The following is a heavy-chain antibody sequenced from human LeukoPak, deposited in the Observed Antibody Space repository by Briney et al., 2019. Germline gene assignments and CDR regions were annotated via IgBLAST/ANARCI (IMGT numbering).Heavy chain of an antibody. CDR2: ISGSGDNT. D-gene: IGHD3-10*01. Sequence: GGSLRLSCAGSGFTFSSYAMSWVRQAPGKGLEWVSTISGSGDNTYYADSVKGRFTVSRDNAKNSLYLQMNSLRDEDTAVYYCARDVMVRGVIFDYWGQGTLVTVSS. V-gene: IGHV3-23*01. CDR1: GFTFSSYA. J-gene: IGHJ4*02. CDR3: ARDVMVRGVIFDY.